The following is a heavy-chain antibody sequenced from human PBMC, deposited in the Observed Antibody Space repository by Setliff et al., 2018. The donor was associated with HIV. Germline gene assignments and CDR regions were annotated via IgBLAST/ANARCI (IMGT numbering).Heavy chain of an antibody. CDR1: GYTFTYLF. Sequence: ASVKVSCKASGYTFTYLFIHWVRLAPGRGLEWMGVINPNSGGTNYAQRFQGRVTMTRDTSSSTAYLELSRLRSDDTAMYYCATDRLIKLIWGVIKELAYWGQGTLVTVSS. CDR2: INPNSGGT. CDR3: ATDRLIKLIWGVIKELAY. V-gene: IGHV1-2*02. J-gene: IGHJ4*02. D-gene: IGHD3-10*01.